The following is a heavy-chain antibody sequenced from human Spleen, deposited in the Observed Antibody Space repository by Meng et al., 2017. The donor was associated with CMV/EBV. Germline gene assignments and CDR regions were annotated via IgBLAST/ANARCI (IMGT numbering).Heavy chain of an antibody. D-gene: IGHD6-6*01. CDR1: GYTFTSHY. CDR3: ATATLAGRLFFHY. Sequence: GGSLRLSCQGFGYTFTSHYIAWVRQMPGKGLEWMGVISPIESKARYNPSFQGQVTISADRSLSTAYLHWSSLKVSDTAMYYCATATLAGRLFFHYWGQGTLVTVSS. V-gene: IGHV5-51*01. J-gene: IGHJ4*02. CDR2: ISPIESKA.